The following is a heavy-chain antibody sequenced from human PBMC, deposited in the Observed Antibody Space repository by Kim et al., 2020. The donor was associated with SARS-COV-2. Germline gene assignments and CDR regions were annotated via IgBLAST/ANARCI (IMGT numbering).Heavy chain of an antibody. V-gene: IGHV3-30-3*01. CDR2: ISYEGRNK. Sequence: GGSLRLSCAASGLSFDSFAMNWVRQAPGKGLEWVAVISYEGRNKDYADSVKGRFTISRDNSKSTLYLQMNSLRIEDTAVYYCARGRYYELISLSDYYNGLDVWGQGTTVTVSS. CDR3: ARGRYYELISLSDYYNGLDV. CDR1: GLSFDSFA. D-gene: IGHD3-22*01. J-gene: IGHJ6*02.